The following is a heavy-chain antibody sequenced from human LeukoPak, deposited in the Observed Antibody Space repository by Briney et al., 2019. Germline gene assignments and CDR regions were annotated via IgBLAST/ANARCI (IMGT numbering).Heavy chain of an antibody. CDR1: GDSVSSNSAA. V-gene: IGHV6-1*01. Sequence: SQTLSLTCAISGDSVSSNSAAWNWIRQSPSRGLEWLGRTYYRSKWYNDYAVSVKSRITINPDTSKNQFSLQLNSVTPEDTAVYYCARADIVVVPAATREVEDYYYMDVWGKGTTVTVSS. CDR2: TYYRSKWYN. D-gene: IGHD2-2*01. J-gene: IGHJ6*03. CDR3: ARADIVVVPAATREVEDYYYMDV.